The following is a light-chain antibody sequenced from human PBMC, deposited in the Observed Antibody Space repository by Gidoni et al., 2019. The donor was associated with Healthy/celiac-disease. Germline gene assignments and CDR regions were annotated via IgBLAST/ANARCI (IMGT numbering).Light chain of an antibody. J-gene: IGKJ4*01. CDR1: QSVSSY. Sequence: DIVLTQSPATLSLSPGESATLSYRASQSVSSYLAWYQQKPGQAPRLLIYDASNRATGIPARFSGSGSGTDFTLTISRLEPEDFAVYYCQQRSNWTLTFGGGTKVEIK. V-gene: IGKV3-11*01. CDR2: DAS. CDR3: QQRSNWTLT.